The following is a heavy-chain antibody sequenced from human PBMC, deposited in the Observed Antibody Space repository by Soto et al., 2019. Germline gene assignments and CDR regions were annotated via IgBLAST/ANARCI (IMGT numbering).Heavy chain of an antibody. V-gene: IGHV1-18*01. CDR2: ISAHNGNT. J-gene: IGHJ4*02. CDR3: ARGGNGDY. Sequence: QVHLVQSGAEVKKPGASVKVSCKGSGYIFTTYGITWVRQAPGQGLEWMGWISAHNGNTNYAQKIQGRGTVTRDTSTSTAFMELRNLRFDDTAVYYCARGGNGDYWGQGALVNVSS. D-gene: IGHD1-1*01. CDR1: GYIFTTYG.